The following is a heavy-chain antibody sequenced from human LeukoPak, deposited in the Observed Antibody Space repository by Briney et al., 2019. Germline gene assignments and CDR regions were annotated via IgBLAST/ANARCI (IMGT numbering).Heavy chain of an antibody. CDR2: ISWNSGSI. CDR1: GFTFDDYA. V-gene: IGHV3-9*01. CDR3: AKDIARYLRITIFGLVNPGAFDI. J-gene: IGHJ3*02. Sequence: GGSLRLSCAASGFTFDDYAMHWVRQAPGKGLEWVSGISWNSGSIGYADSVKGRFTISRDNAKNSLYLQMNSLRAEDTALYYCAKDIARYLRITIFGLVNPGAFDIWGQGTMVTVSS. D-gene: IGHD3-3*01.